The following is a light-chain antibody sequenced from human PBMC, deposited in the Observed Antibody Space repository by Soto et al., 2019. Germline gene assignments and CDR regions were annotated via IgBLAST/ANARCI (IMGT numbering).Light chain of an antibody. CDR3: QQYDNWLT. V-gene: IGKV3-15*01. J-gene: IGKJ4*01. Sequence: EIVMTQSPGTLSVSPGERATLSCRASQSVSGNLAWYQQIPGQAPRLLIYGVSTRATGIPARLSGSGSGTEFTLTISSLQSEDFAVYYCQQYDNWLTFGGGTKVDIK. CDR2: GVS. CDR1: QSVSGN.